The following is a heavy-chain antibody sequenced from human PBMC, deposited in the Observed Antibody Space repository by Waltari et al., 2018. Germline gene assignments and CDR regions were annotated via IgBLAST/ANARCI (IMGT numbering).Heavy chain of an antibody. CDR1: GRTFRSYA. Sequence: QVQLVQSGAEVKKPGSSVKVSCKASGRTFRSYAISWVRTAPGQGLEWMGGIIPIFGTANYAQKFQGRVTITADESTSTAYMELSSLRSEDTAVYYCARGDWNYVNYYYYGMDVWGQGTTVTVSS. D-gene: IGHD1-7*01. J-gene: IGHJ6*02. CDR2: IIPIFGTA. V-gene: IGHV1-69*01. CDR3: ARGDWNYVNYYYYGMDV.